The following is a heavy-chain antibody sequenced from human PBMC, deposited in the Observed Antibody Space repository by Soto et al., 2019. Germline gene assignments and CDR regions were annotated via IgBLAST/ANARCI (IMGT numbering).Heavy chain of an antibody. J-gene: IGHJ5*02. CDR3: ARVPAASRGFDT. CDR2: VCYSGST. V-gene: IGHV4-59*01. Sequence: PAETLSLTCTVSGVSIFSSYWTWIRQPPGKGLEWVGNVCYSGSTNYNASLKSRITISVDTSKNQFSLNMSYVTAADTAVYYCARVPAASRGFDTWGRGTLVTVSS. CDR1: GVSIFSSY. D-gene: IGHD2-15*01.